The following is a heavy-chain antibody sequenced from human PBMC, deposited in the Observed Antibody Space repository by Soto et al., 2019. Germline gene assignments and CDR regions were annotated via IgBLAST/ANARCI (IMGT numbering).Heavy chain of an antibody. CDR1: GFTFGDYA. CDR2: ISWNSGII. D-gene: IGHD5-18*01. CDR3: AKGYSYGVLEPLGY. J-gene: IGHJ4*02. V-gene: IGHV3-9*01. Sequence: PGGSLRLSCAASGFTFGDYAMHWVRQAPGKGLEWVSGISWNSGIIDYADSVKGRFTISRDNAKNSLYLQMNSLRAEDTALYYCAKGYSYGVLEPLGYWGQGTLVTVSS.